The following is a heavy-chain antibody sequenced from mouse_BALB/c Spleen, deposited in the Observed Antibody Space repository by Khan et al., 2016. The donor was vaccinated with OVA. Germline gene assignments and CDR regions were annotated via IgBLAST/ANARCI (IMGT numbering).Heavy chain of an antibody. Sequence: VQLKQSGPELVKPGASVKMSCKASGYTFTSYVIHWVKQKPGQGLEWIGYIYPYNDDTKSNEKFKGKATLTSDKSSSTAYMELRSLTSEDSAVYYYARNYRYDVYFDYWGQGTTLTVSS. V-gene: IGHV1S136*01. CDR3: ARNYRYDVYFDY. CDR1: GYTFTSYV. J-gene: IGHJ2*01. D-gene: IGHD2-14*01. CDR2: IYPYNDDT.